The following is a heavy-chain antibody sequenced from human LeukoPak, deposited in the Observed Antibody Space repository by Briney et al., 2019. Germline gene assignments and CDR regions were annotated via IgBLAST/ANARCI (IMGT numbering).Heavy chain of an antibody. CDR1: GGSISSYY. V-gene: IGHV4-59*01. Sequence: SETLSLTCTVSGGSISSYYWSWIRQPPGKGLEWLGYIYYSGSTNYNPSLKSRVTISVDTSKNQFSLKLSSVTAADTAVYYCARTDYYDSSGYSFDYWGQGTLVTVSP. CDR2: IYYSGST. CDR3: ARTDYYDSSGYSFDY. J-gene: IGHJ4*02. D-gene: IGHD3-22*01.